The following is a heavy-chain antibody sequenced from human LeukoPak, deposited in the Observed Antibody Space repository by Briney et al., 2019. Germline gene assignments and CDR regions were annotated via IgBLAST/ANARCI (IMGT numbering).Heavy chain of an antibody. V-gene: IGHV3-11*01. CDR2: ISSSGSTI. J-gene: IGHJ4*02. Sequence: GGSLRLSCAASGFTFSDYYMSWIRQAPGKGLEWVSYISSSGSTIYYADSVKGRFTISRDNAKNSLHLQMNSLRAEDTAVYYCARLPVDSSGYYYDPHFDYWGQGTLVTVSS. CDR1: GFTFSDYY. D-gene: IGHD3-22*01. CDR3: ARLPVDSSGYYYDPHFDY.